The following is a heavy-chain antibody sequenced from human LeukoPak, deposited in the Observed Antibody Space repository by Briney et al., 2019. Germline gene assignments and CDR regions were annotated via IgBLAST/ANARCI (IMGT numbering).Heavy chain of an antibody. CDR1: GFTFSNAW. CDR2: IKSKTDGRTT. V-gene: IGHV3-15*01. J-gene: IGHJ4*02. Sequence: GGSLRLSCAASGFTFSNAWMSWVRQAPGKGREWVGRIKSKTDGRTTDYAAPVKGRFTISRDDSKNPLYLQMNSLKTEDTAVYYCTTEAIEVATIASFDYWGQGTLVTVSS. D-gene: IGHD5-12*01. CDR3: TTEAIEVATIASFDY.